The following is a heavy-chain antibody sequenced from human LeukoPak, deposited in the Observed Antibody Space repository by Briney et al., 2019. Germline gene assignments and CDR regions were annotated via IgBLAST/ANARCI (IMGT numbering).Heavy chain of an antibody. V-gene: IGHV3-48*03. CDR2: ISSSGSNI. CDR3: ARADMATITIDY. J-gene: IGHJ4*02. CDR1: GFTFRTFE. D-gene: IGHD5-24*01. Sequence: GGSLRLSCAASGFTFRTFEMNWVRQAPGKGLEWVSYISSSGSNIYYADSVKGRFTISRDNAKNSLYLQMNSLRVEDTAVYYRARADMATITIDYWGQGTLVTVSS.